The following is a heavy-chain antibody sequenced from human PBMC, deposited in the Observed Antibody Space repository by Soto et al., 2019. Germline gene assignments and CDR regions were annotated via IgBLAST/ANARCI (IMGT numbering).Heavy chain of an antibody. V-gene: IGHV3-21*01. CDR1: GFTFSSYS. J-gene: IGHJ4*02. Sequence: PGGSLRLSCAASGFTFSSYSMNWVRQAPGKGLEWVSSISSSSSYIYYADSVKGRFTISRDNAKNSLYLQMNSLRAEDTAVYYCARDPPGYCTNGVCFDILAYFDHWGQGTLVTVSS. D-gene: IGHD2-8*01. CDR2: ISSSSSYI. CDR3: ARDPPGYCTNGVCFDILAYFDH.